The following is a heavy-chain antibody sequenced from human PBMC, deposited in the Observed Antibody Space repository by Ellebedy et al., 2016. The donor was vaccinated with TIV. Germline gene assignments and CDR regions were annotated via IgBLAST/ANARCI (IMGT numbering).Heavy chain of an antibody. CDR3: ARGVDTALVEHFQH. D-gene: IGHD5-18*01. V-gene: IGHV3-66*01. CDR2: IYSGGST. J-gene: IGHJ1*01. Sequence: PGGSLRLSCAASGFTVSNNYISWVRQAPGKGLEWVSVIYSGGSTYYADSVKGRFTISRDNSKNTVYLQMNSLRAEDTALYYCARGVDTALVEHFQHWGQGTLVTVSS. CDR1: GFTVSNNY.